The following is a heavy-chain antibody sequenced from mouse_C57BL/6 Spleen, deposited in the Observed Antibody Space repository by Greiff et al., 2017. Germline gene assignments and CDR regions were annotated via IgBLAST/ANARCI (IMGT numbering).Heavy chain of an antibody. CDR1: GFSLTSYG. V-gene: IGHV2-6*03. J-gene: IGHJ4*01. D-gene: IGHD3-1*01. CDR2: IWSDGRT. Sequence: VKLQESGPGLVAPSQSLSITCTVSGFSLTSYGVHWVRQPPGKGLEWLVVIWSDGRTTYNSALKSRLSISKDNSKSQVFLKMNSLRTDDTAMYYCAREWGATDAMDYWGQGTSVTVSS. CDR3: AREWGATDAMDY.